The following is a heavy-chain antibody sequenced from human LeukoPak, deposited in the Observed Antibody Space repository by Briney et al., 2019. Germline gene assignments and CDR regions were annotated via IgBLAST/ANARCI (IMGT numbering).Heavy chain of an antibody. D-gene: IGHD6-6*01. V-gene: IGHV1-69*13. CDR2: ITPIFGTA. CDR1: GGTFSSYA. CDR3: ARDRNTFVPRRDYYYYYYMDV. J-gene: IGHJ6*03. Sequence: VASVKVSCKASGGTFSSYAISWVRQAPGQGLEWMGGITPIFGTANYAQKFQGRVTITADESTSTAYMELSSLRSEDTAVYYCARDRNTFVPRRDYYYYYYMDVWGKGTTVTVSS.